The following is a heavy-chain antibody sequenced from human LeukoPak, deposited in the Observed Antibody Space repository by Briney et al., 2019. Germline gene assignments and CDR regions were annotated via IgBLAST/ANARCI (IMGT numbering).Heavy chain of an antibody. J-gene: IGHJ5*02. V-gene: IGHV4-39*01. CDR1: GDSVRSSSVY. D-gene: IGHD1-26*01. CDR3: ASRRGSYVGFDP. Sequence: APQSVTRIVPGDSVRSSSVYWGWSRLLQGKGLEWIGSIHYSGNTYYNLSLKSRVTISVDTSNNQFSLKLTSVTAADTAVYYCASRRGSYVGFDPWGGGTLVTVST. CDR2: IHYSGNT.